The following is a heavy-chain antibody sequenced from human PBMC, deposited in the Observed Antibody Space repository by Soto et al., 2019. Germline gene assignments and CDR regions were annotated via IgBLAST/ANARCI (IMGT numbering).Heavy chain of an antibody. V-gene: IGHV4-59*01. J-gene: IGHJ4*02. CDR2: IYYSGST. D-gene: IGHD3-16*01. CDR3: AHSLSSLLGGPFDY. Sequence: PSETLSLTCTVSGGSISSYYWSWIRQPPGKGLEWIGYIYYSGSTNYSPSLKSRLTITKDTSKNQVVLTMTNMDPVDTATYYCAHSLSSLLGGPFDYWGQGTLVTVSS. CDR1: GGSISSYY.